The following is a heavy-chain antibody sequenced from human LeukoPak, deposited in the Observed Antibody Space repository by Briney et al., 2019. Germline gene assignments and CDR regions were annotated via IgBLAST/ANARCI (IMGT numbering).Heavy chain of an antibody. CDR1: GRSFSGYY. V-gene: IGHV4-34*01. CDR2: INHTGST. Sequence: SATLSLTCAVYGRSFSGYYWSWNPQPPGKGPKWIGEINHTGSTNYNPSLKSRVTISVDTSKNQFSLKLSSVTAADTAVYYCARGGASGVTKPRPSDYWGQGTLVTVSS. CDR3: ARGGASGVTKPRPSDY. J-gene: IGHJ4*02. D-gene: IGHD4-17*01.